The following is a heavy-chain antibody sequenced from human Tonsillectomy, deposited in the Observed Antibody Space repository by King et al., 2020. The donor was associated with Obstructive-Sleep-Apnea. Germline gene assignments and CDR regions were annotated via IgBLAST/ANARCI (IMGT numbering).Heavy chain of an antibody. CDR3: ARARRPEKQWLLGRLLFFDY. J-gene: IGHJ4*02. CDR1: GYTFTGYY. CDR2: INPDSGGT. Sequence: VQLVESGAEVRKPGASVKISCKASGYTFTGYYIHWVRQATGQGLEWLGWINPDSGGTNYAQRFQGRVSMTRDTSTSTAYMELSTLISDDTAVFFCARARRPEKQWLLGRLLFFDYWGQGTLVTVSS. D-gene: IGHD6-19*01. V-gene: IGHV1-2*02.